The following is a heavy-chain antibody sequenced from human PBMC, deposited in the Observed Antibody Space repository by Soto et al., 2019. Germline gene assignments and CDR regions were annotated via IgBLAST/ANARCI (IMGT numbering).Heavy chain of an antibody. CDR2: ISSSSSYI. Sequence: EVQLVESGGGLVKPGGSLRLSCAASGFTFSSDSMNWVRQAPGKGLEWVSSISSSSSYIYYADSVKGRFTISRDNAKNSLYLQMNSLRAEDTAVYYCARDGWFGEFDDAFDIWGQGTMVTVSS. D-gene: IGHD3-10*01. J-gene: IGHJ3*02. CDR1: GFTFSSDS. V-gene: IGHV3-21*01. CDR3: ARDGWFGEFDDAFDI.